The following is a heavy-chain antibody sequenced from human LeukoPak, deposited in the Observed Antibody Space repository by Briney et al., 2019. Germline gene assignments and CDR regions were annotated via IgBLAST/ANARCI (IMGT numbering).Heavy chain of an antibody. J-gene: IGHJ4*02. D-gene: IGHD2-2*01. V-gene: IGHV3-23*01. Sequence: GGSLRLSCAASGFTFSSYAMSWVRQAPGKGLEWVSAISGSGGSTYYADSVKGRFTISRDNSKNTLYLQMNSLRAEDTAVYYCARALVVVPAAPIYYWGQGTLVTASS. CDR3: ARALVVVPAAPIYY. CDR1: GFTFSSYA. CDR2: ISGSGGST.